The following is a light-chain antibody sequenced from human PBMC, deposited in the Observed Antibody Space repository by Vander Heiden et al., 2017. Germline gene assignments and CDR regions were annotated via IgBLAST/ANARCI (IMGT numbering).Light chain of an antibody. CDR2: RDT. J-gene: IGLJ3*02. CDR1: TIGTKS. Sequence: SYDLTPPLSVSVGPGQTARIACGGDTIGTKSVHWYHQRPGQAPVLVIYRDTNRPSGIPERFSGSNSGNTATLTISGSQAGDEGDYFCQVWDRNAVVFGGGTKLTVL. V-gene: IGLV3-9*01. CDR3: QVWDRNAVV.